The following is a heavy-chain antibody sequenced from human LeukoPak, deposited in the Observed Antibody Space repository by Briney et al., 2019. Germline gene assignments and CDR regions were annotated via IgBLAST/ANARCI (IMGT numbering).Heavy chain of an antibody. V-gene: IGHV3-48*03. Sequence: GGSLRLSCAASGXTFSSYEMNWVPQAPGKGLEWVSYISGSGTTISYADSVKGRFTISRDNAKNSLYLQMNSLRAEDTAVYFCARGGYSYGSAKYFDYWGQGTLVTVSS. CDR3: ARGGYSYGSAKYFDY. CDR2: ISGSGTTI. J-gene: IGHJ4*02. CDR1: GXTFSSYE. D-gene: IGHD5-18*01.